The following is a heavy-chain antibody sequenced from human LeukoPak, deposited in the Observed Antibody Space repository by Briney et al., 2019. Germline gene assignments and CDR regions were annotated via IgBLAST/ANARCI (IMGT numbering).Heavy chain of an antibody. Sequence: QPGGSLRLSCAASGFTFSSYWMHWVRQAPGKGLVWVSHINTDGSRTNYADSVKGRFTISRDNAKNTLYLQMNSLRAEDTAVYYCIRDQGGSDDYWGQGTLVTVSS. D-gene: IGHD1-26*01. CDR1: GFTFSSYW. CDR2: INTDGSRT. CDR3: IRDQGGSDDY. J-gene: IGHJ4*02. V-gene: IGHV3-74*01.